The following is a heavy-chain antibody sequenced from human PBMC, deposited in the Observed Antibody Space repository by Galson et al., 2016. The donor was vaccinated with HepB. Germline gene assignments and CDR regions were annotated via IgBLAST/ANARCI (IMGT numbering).Heavy chain of an antibody. CDR1: GFTFSDYY. V-gene: IGHV3-11*01. CDR3: TSRGAAVADVY. D-gene: IGHD4-23*01. J-gene: IGHJ4*02. Sequence: SLRLSCAASGFTFSDYYMSWIRQAPGKGLEWISYIISSGDNTYYADSVKGRFTISRDNAKNSLCLQMNSLRAEDTAVYYCTSRGAAVADVYWGQGTLVTVSS. CDR2: IISSGDNT.